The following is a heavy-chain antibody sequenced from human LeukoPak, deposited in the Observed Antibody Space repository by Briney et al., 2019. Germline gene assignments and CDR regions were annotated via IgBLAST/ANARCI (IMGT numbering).Heavy chain of an antibody. J-gene: IGHJ4*02. D-gene: IGHD3-10*01. CDR1: GFTFSTFA. CDR3: ARKSASGNYPLDY. CDR2: ISGSGGST. V-gene: IGHV3-23*01. Sequence: PGGSLRLSCAASGFTFSTFAMIWVRQPPGKGLEWVSAISGSGGSTYYADSVKGRFTISRDNAKNTVFLQMSSLRAEDTALYYCARKSASGNYPLDYWGQGTLVTVSS.